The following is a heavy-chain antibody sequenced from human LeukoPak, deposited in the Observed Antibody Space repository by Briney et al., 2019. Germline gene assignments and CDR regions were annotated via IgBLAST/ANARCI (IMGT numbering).Heavy chain of an antibody. V-gene: IGHV1-46*01. J-gene: IGHJ6*02. Sequence: ASVKVSCKASGYTFTSYYMHWVRQAPGQGLEWMGIINPSGGSTSYAQKFQGRVTMTRDTSTSTVYMELSSLRSEDTAVYYCAGEMWELLRQYYYGMDVWGQGTKVTVSS. CDR1: GYTFTSYY. D-gene: IGHD1-26*01. CDR3: AGEMWELLRQYYYGMDV. CDR2: INPSGGST.